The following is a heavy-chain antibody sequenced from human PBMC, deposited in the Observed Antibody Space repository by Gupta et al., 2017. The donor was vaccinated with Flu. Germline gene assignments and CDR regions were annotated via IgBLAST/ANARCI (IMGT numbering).Heavy chain of an antibody. J-gene: IGHJ4*02. CDR1: GVSITSSSFF. V-gene: IGHV4-39*01. D-gene: IGHD3-10*02. Sequence: QLQVQESGPGLVKPSGTLSLTCDVSGVSITSSSFFWGWVRHHPGKGLEWIASVYYSGSDYYNPSLKGRVTISRDTPKNQILLKLTSVTAADTGVYYCARMLRHYFDFWGQGTLVTVSS. CDR2: VYYSGSD. CDR3: ARMLRHYFDF.